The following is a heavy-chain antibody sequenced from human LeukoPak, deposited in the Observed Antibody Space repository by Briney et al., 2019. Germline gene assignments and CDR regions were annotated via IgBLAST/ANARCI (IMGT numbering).Heavy chain of an antibody. CDR1: GHTFTAYN. CDR2: ITPNSGAT. V-gene: IGHV1-2*02. CDR3: ARGLGSGTYRRFDL. J-gene: IGHJ4*02. D-gene: IGHD3-10*01. Sequence: ASVKVSCKASGHTFTAYNIHWVRQAPGQGLEWTGWITPNSGATNYAQQFQGRVTMTRDTSISTAYMELNNLTSDDTAVYYCARGLGSGTYRRFDLWGQGTLVTVSS.